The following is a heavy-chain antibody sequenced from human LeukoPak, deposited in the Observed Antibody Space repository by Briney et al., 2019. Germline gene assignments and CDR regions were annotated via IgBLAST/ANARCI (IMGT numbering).Heavy chain of an antibody. CDR1: GYSFSSYW. D-gene: IGHD6-19*01. J-gene: IGHJ4*02. Sequence: GESLKISCKASGYSFSSYWIAWVRQMPGKGLEWMGIIFPGDSDTRYSPSFEGQVTIPADKTISTAYLQCSSLKASDTAMYYCARQGRSGWYFDYWGQGTLVTVSS. CDR2: IFPGDSDT. V-gene: IGHV5-51*01. CDR3: ARQGRSGWYFDY.